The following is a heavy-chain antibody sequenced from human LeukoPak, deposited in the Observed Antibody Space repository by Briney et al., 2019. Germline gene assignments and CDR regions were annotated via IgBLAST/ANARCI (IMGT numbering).Heavy chain of an antibody. D-gene: IGHD3-22*01. CDR2: IIPIFGTA. CDR1: RGTFSSYA. CDR3: ARENDSSGLYRRAFDI. V-gene: IGHV1-69*05. Sequence: SVKVSCKASRGTFSSYAIGWVRQAPGQGLEWMGRIIPIFGTANYAQTFQGRVTITTDESTSTAYMELSSLRSEDTAVYYCARENDSSGLYRRAFDIWGQGTMVTVSS. J-gene: IGHJ3*02.